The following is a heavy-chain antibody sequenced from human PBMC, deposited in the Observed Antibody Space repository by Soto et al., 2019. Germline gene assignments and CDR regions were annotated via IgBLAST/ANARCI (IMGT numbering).Heavy chain of an antibody. D-gene: IGHD2-8*01. CDR2: INHSGGT. CDR3: ARGKAMVLGSAYGY. Sequence: QVQLQQWGAGLLKPSETLSLTCAVYGGSFSGYYWSWIRQPPGKGLEWIGEINHSGGTNYNPSLTSQVPPSQDTSKPQSALGLSSVPAAHTAVYSCARGKAMVLGSAYGYWGQGTLVSVSS. V-gene: IGHV4-34*01. J-gene: IGHJ4*02. CDR1: GGSFSGYY.